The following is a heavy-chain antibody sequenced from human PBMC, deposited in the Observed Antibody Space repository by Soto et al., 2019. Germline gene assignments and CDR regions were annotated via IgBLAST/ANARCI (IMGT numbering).Heavy chain of an antibody. CDR3: AKENIVVVTSGDLDY. V-gene: IGHV3-23*01. CDR2: LSGSGDST. J-gene: IGHJ4*02. CDR1: GFTFSHYA. Sequence: EVQLLESGGGLVQPGGSLRLSCAASGFTFSHYAMSWVRQAPGKGLEWVSALSGSGDSTYYADSVKRRFTISRDNSKNTLYLQMNSLRAEDTAVYYCAKENIVVVTSGDLDYWGQGTLVTVSS. D-gene: IGHD2-21*02.